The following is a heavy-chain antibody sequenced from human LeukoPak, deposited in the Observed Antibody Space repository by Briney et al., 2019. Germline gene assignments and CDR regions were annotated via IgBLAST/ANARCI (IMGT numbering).Heavy chain of an antibody. CDR1: GFTFTSSA. Sequence: PLASVKVSCKASGFTFTSSAMQWVRQARGQRLEWIGWIVVGSGNTNYAQKFQERVTITRDMSTSTAYMELSSLRSEDTAVYYCAANGYYDILTGYNYWGQGTLVTVSS. V-gene: IGHV1-58*02. CDR2: IVVGSGNT. J-gene: IGHJ4*02. D-gene: IGHD3-9*01. CDR3: AANGYYDILTGYNY.